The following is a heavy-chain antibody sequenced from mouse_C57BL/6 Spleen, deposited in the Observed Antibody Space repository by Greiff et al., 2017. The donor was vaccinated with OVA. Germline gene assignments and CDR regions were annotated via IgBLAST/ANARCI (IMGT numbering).Heavy chain of an antibody. CDR2: ISSGSSTI. CDR3: ARLEGNYLYDAMDY. J-gene: IGHJ4*01. Sequence: EVHLVESGGGLVKPGGSLKLSCAASGFTFSDYGMHWVRQAPEKGLEWVAYISSGSSTIYYADTVKGRFTISRDNAKNTLFLQMTSLRSEDTAMYYCARLEGNYLYDAMDYWGQGTSVTVSS. CDR1: GFTFSDYG. D-gene: IGHD2-1*01. V-gene: IGHV5-17*01.